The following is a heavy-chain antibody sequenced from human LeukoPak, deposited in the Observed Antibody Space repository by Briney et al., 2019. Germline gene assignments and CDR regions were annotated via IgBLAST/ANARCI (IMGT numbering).Heavy chain of an antibody. CDR2: INHSGSA. CDR1: GGSFSGYY. Sequence: SETLSLTCAVYGGSFSGYYWGWIRQPPGKGLEWIGEINHSGSANYNPSLKSRVTISIDTSKNQFFLTLRSVTAADTAVYYCARQQISFFGVVQNWFGPWGQGTLVTVSS. J-gene: IGHJ5*02. CDR3: ARQQISFFGVVQNWFGP. V-gene: IGHV4-34*01. D-gene: IGHD3-3*01.